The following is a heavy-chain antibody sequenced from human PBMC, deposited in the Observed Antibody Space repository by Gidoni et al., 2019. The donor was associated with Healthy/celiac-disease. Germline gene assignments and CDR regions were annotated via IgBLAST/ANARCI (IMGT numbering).Heavy chain of an antibody. V-gene: IGHV3-48*01. CDR3: ARVMRYFDL. CDR1: GFTFSSYS. D-gene: IGHD2-8*01. J-gene: IGHJ2*01. CDR2: ISSSSSTI. Sequence: EVQLVESGGGLVQPGGSLRLSCAASGFTFSSYSMNWVRQAPGKGLEWVSYISSSSSTIYYADSVKGRFTISRDNAKNSLYLQMNSLRAEDTAVYYCARVMRYFDLWGRGTLVTVSS.